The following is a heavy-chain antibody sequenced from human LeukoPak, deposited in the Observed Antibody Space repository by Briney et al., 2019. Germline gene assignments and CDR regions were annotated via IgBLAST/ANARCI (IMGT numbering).Heavy chain of an antibody. D-gene: IGHD2-2*01. Sequence: GASVKVSCKASGYTFTGCYMHWVRQAPGQGLEWMGWINPNSGGTNYAQKFQGRVTMTRDTSISTAYMELSRLRSDDTAVYYCARILPVYCSSTSCYRNWFDPWGQGTLVTVSS. J-gene: IGHJ5*02. CDR2: INPNSGGT. CDR3: ARILPVYCSSTSCYRNWFDP. V-gene: IGHV1-2*02. CDR1: GYTFTGCY.